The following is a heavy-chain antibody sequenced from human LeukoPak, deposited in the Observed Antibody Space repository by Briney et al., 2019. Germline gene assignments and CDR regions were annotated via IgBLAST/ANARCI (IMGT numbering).Heavy chain of an antibody. J-gene: IGHJ4*02. CDR2: MYYSGSN. CDR3: ARHTPFGTTGTTFDY. V-gene: IGHV4-59*08. Sequence: SETLSLTCTVSGGSISNYYWSWIRQPPGKGLEWIGYMYYSGSNSYNPSLESRVTISVDTSKNQFSLKLSSVTAADTAVYYCARHTPFGTTGTTFDYWGQGSLVTVSS. CDR1: GGSISNYY. D-gene: IGHD1-1*01.